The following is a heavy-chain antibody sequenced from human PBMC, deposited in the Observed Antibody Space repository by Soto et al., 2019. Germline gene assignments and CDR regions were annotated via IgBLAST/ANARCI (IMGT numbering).Heavy chain of an antibody. J-gene: IGHJ6*03. CDR1: GYMFPSYG. CDR3: ARDHRKNVVVVPAAYYYYYYMDV. V-gene: IGHV1-18*01. Sequence: GASVKVSCKASGYMFPSYGITWVRQAPGQGPEWMGWISGYNGNTNYAQKFQGRVTLTTDASTTTAYLELRSLTSDDTAVYFCARDHRKNVVVVPAAYYYYYYMDVWGKGTTVTVSS. D-gene: IGHD2-2*01. CDR2: ISGYNGNT.